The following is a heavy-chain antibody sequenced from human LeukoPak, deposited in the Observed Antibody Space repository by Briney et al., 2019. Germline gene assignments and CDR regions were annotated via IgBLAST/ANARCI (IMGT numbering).Heavy chain of an antibody. Sequence: ASVKVSCKASGYTFTSYAMHWVRQAPGQRLEWMGWINAGNGNTKYSQKFQGRVTITRDTSASTAYMELSSLRSEDTAVYYCARDSVTSTYYYDSSGYYSYFDYWGQGTLVTVSS. D-gene: IGHD3-22*01. V-gene: IGHV1-3*01. J-gene: IGHJ4*02. CDR1: GYTFTSYA. CDR2: INAGNGNT. CDR3: ARDSVTSTYYYDSSGYYSYFDY.